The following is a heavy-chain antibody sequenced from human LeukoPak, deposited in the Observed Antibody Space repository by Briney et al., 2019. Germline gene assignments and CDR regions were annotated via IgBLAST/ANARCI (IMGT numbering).Heavy chain of an antibody. CDR2: INTDGSST. CDR3: ARGGVVPNYYYYYYMDV. Sequence: GGSLRLSCAASGFTFSGYWMHWVGQAPGRGLVGVSRINTDGSSTSYADSVQGRFTISRDNAKNTLYLQMNSLRAEDTAVYYCARGGVVPNYYYYYYMDVWGKGTTVTVSS. CDR1: GFTFSGYW. J-gene: IGHJ6*03. D-gene: IGHD3-3*01. V-gene: IGHV3-74*01.